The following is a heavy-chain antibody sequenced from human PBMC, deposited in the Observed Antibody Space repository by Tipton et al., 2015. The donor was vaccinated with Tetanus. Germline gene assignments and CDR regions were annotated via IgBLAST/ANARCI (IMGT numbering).Heavy chain of an antibody. CDR2: IYHTGNT. Sequence: TLSLTCTVSGDSISSSDYYWGWIRQPPGKGLEWIGSIYHTGNTYYNPSLKSRVTISTDTSKNQFSLRLSSVTAADTAVYYCARDMRGEGGGWYTDYWGQGTLVTVSS. V-gene: IGHV4-39*07. CDR1: GDSISSSDYY. J-gene: IGHJ4*02. CDR3: ARDMRGEGGGWYTDY. D-gene: IGHD6-19*01.